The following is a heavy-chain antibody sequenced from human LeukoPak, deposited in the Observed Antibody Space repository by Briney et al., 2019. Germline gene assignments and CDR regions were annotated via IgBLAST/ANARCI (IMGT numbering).Heavy chain of an antibody. V-gene: IGHV3-21*01. J-gene: IGHJ3*02. CDR1: GFTFSSDS. CDR3: AREDTTLDAFDI. D-gene: IGHD1-1*01. Sequence: GGSLRLSCAASGFTFSSDSINWVRQAPGKGLEWVSSISSSSSYIYYADSVKGRFTISRDNAKNSLYLQMNSLRAEDTAVYYCAREDTTLDAFDIWGQGTMVTVSS. CDR2: ISSSSSYI.